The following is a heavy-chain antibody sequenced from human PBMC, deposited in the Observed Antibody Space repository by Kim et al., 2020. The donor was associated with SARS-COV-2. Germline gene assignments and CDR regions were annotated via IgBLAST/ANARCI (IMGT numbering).Heavy chain of an antibody. CDR1: GGSISQSFHY. Sequence: SETLSLTCIVSGGSISQSFHYWGWIRQPPGRGLEWIGSIYHSGNTYNSPSLKSRVTMSVDTSKNQFSLKLNSVTAADTAVYFCARLPHDGSGYIDSWGQGTLVTVS. CDR2: IYHSGNT. CDR3: ARLPHDGSGYIDS. J-gene: IGHJ4*02. V-gene: IGHV4-39*01. D-gene: IGHD3-22*01.